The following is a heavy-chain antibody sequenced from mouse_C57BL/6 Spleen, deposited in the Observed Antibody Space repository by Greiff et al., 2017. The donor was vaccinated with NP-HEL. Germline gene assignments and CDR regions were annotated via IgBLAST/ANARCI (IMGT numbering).Heavy chain of an antibody. D-gene: IGHD1-1*01. Sequence: QVQLKQPGAELVMPGASVKLSCKASGYTFTSYWMHWVKQRPGQGLEWIGEIDPSDSYTNYNQKFKGKSTLTVDKSSSTAYMQLSSLTSEDSAVYYCARGTTVVGPFDYWGQGTTLTVSS. CDR3: ARGTTVVGPFDY. CDR1: GYTFTSYW. V-gene: IGHV1-69*01. J-gene: IGHJ2*01. CDR2: IDPSDSYT.